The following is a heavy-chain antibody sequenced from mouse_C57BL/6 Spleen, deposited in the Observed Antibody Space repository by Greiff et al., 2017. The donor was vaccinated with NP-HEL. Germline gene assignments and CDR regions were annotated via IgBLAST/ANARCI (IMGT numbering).Heavy chain of an antibody. V-gene: IGHV1-19*01. Sequence: VQLQQSGPVLVKPGASVKMSCKASGYKFTDYYMNWVKQSHGKSLEWIGVINPYNGGTSYNQKFKGKATLTVDKSSSTAYMELNSLTSEDSAVYYCARPYPLGSSFSLFDYWGQGTTLTVSS. CDR1: GYKFTDYY. CDR3: ARPYPLGSSFSLFDY. D-gene: IGHD1-1*01. CDR2: INPYNGGT. J-gene: IGHJ2*01.